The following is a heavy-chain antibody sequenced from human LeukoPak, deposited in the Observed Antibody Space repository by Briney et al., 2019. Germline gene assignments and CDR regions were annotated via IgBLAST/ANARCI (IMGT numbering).Heavy chain of an antibody. V-gene: IGHV3-23*01. CDR3: AKAGIGVVGYFDY. CDR1: GFTFSSYV. J-gene: IGHJ4*02. Sequence: PGGSLRLSCAASGFTFSSYVMSWVRQAPGKGLEWVSAIRGSGGGTYHADSVKGRFTISRDNSKNTLYLQMNSLRDEDTALYYCAKAGIGVVGYFDYWGQGTLVTVSS. D-gene: IGHD6-19*01. CDR2: IRGSGGGT.